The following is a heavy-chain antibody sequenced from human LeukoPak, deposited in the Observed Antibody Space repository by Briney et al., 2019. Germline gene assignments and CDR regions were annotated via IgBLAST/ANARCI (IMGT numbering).Heavy chain of an antibody. J-gene: IGHJ4*02. D-gene: IGHD3-3*01. Sequence: SVKVSCKASGGTFSSYAISWVRQAPGQGLEWMGGIIPIFGTANYAQKFQGRVTITADESTSTAYMELSSLRSEGTAVYYCARDSITIFGVVTPRRFYFDYWGQGTLVTVSS. CDR2: IIPIFGTA. CDR1: GGTFSSYA. CDR3: ARDSITIFGVVTPRRFYFDY. V-gene: IGHV1-69*13.